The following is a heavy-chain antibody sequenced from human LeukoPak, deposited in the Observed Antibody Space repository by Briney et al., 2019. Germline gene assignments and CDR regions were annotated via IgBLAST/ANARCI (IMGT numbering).Heavy chain of an antibody. D-gene: IGHD3-22*01. CDR1: GYTFTSYG. V-gene: IGHV1-18*01. Sequence: ASVKVSCKASGYTFTSYGISWVRQAPGQGLEWMGWISAYNGNTNYAQKLQGRVTMTTDTSTSTAYMELRSLRSDDTAVYYCARCLKNYYDSSGYTWGYYFDYRGQGTLVTVSS. J-gene: IGHJ4*02. CDR3: ARCLKNYYDSSGYTWGYYFDY. CDR2: ISAYNGNT.